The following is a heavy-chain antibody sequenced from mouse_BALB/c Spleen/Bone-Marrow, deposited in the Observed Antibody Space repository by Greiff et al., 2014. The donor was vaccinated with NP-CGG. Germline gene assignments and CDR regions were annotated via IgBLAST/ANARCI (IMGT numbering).Heavy chain of an antibody. D-gene: IGHD2-1*01. CDR1: EYEFPSHD. CDR2: INSDGGST. J-gene: IGHJ1*01. CDR3: ARSSTMYWYFDV. Sequence: EVQLQQSGGGLVQPGESLKLSCESNEYEFPSHDMSWVRKTPERRLELVAAINSDGGSTYYPDTMERRFIISRDNTKKTLYLQMSSLRSEDTALYYCARSSTMYWYFDVWGAGTTVTVSS. V-gene: IGHV5-2*01.